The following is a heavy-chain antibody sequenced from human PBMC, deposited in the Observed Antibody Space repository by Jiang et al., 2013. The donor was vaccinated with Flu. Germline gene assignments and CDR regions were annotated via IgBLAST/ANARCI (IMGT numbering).Heavy chain of an antibody. Sequence: GPGLVKPSETLSLTCSVSGVSISIYYWSWIRQAPGRGLEWIGFLSNSGSPKYNPSLRGRVTISEDTSKNQFFLELRSVTAADTAVYYCARDPNQIGDGINWFDPWGQGTLVTVSS. CDR2: LSNSGSP. CDR3: ARDPNQIGDGINWFDP. V-gene: IGHV4-59*01. J-gene: IGHJ5*02. CDR1: GVSISIYY. D-gene: IGHD1-14*01.